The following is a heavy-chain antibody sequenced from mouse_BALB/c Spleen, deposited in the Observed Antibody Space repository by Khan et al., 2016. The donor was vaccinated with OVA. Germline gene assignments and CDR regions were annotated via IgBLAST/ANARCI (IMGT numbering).Heavy chain of an antibody. CDR2: VNPNTDNI. J-gene: IGHJ3*01. V-gene: IGHV1-26*01. CDR3: ARGYDFFAS. D-gene: IGHD2-14*01. CDR1: GYSFTLYY. Sequence: VRLQQSGPDLVKPGASVKISCKASGYSFTLYYMSWVKQSHGKSLEWIGRVNPNTDNINYNQEFKGKAILTVDKSSNTAYMELRSLTSEDSAVHFCARGYDFFASWGQGTLVTVSA.